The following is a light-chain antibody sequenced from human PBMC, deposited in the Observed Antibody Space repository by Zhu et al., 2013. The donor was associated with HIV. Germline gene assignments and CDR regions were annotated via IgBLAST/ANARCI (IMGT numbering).Light chain of an antibody. J-gene: IGLJ2*01. CDR3: QVWDSSSGHVI. Sequence: SYELTQPPSVSVSPGQTASITCSGDKLGDKYACWYQQKSGQSPVLVIYQDRKRPSGIPERFSGSNSGNTATLIITRVEAGDEADYWCQVWDSSSGHVIFGGGTKLTVL. V-gene: IGLV3-1*01. CDR1: KLGDKY. CDR2: QDR.